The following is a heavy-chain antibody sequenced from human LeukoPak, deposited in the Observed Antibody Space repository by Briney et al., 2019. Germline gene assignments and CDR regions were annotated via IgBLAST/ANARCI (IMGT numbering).Heavy chain of an antibody. D-gene: IGHD3-10*01. CDR3: ARSRLNYYGSANHDAFDI. Sequence: SETLSLTCAVSGGSISSGGYSWSWLRQPQGQGLEWIGYIYHSGSTYYNPSLNRRVTISVDRSKNQFSLKLSSVTAADTAVYYCARSRLNYYGSANHDAFDIWGQGTMVTVSS. CDR1: GGSISSGGYS. CDR2: IYHSGST. J-gene: IGHJ3*02. V-gene: IGHV4-30-2*01.